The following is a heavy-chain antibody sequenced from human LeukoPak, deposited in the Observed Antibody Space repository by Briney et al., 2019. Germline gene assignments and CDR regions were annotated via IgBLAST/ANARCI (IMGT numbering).Heavy chain of an antibody. CDR3: AREKLNYDFWSGYSDYYYYYYMDV. Sequence: SETLSLTCTVSGGSISSSSYYWGWIRQPPGKGLEWIGSIYYSGSTYYNPSLKSRVTISVGTSKNQFSLKLSSVTAADTAVYYCAREKLNYDFWSGYSDYYYYYYMDVWGKGTTVTVSS. D-gene: IGHD3-3*01. V-gene: IGHV4-39*07. CDR2: IYYSGST. J-gene: IGHJ6*03. CDR1: GGSISSSSYY.